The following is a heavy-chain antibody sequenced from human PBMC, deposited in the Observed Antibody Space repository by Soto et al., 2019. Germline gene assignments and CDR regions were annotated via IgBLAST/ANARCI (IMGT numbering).Heavy chain of an antibody. CDR3: AREDRNCISTSCYVY. D-gene: IGHD2-2*01. CDR2: IIPIFGTA. CDR1: GGTFSSYA. J-gene: IGHJ4*02. V-gene: IGHV1-69*13. Sequence: ASVKVSCKASGGTFSSYAISWVRQAPGQGLEWMGGIIPIFGTANYAQKFQGRVTITADESTSTAYMELSSLRSEDTAVYYCAREDRNCISTSCYVYWGQGTLVTVSS.